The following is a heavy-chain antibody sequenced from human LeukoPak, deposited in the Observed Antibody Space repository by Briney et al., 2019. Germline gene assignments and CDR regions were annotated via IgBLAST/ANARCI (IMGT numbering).Heavy chain of an antibody. D-gene: IGHD3-3*01. CDR2: ISSSSSYI. CDR3: ARWFWSGYDDAFDI. Sequence: GGSLRLSCAASGFTFSSYSMNWVRQAPGKGLEWVSSISSSSSYIYYADSVKGRFTISRDNAKNSLYLQMNSLRAEDTALYYCARWFWSGYDDAFDIWGQGTMVTVSS. J-gene: IGHJ3*02. V-gene: IGHV3-21*01. CDR1: GFTFSSYS.